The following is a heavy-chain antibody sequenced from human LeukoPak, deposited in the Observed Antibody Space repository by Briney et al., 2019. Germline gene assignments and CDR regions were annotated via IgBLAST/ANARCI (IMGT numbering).Heavy chain of an antibody. J-gene: IGHJ2*01. CDR3: ARTGPLGSTASTHYWYFDL. CDR1: GGSFSGYY. Sequence: PSETLSLTCVVYGGSFSGYYWSWIRQPPGKGLEWIGEINHSGSTNYNPSLKSRVTISVDTSKNQFSLKLSSVTAADTAVYYCARTGPLGSTASTHYWYFDLWGRGTLVTVSS. CDR2: INHSGST. D-gene: IGHD2-15*01. V-gene: IGHV4-34*01.